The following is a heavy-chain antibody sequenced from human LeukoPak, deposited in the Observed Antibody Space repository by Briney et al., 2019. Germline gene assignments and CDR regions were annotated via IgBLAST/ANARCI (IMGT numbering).Heavy chain of an antibody. CDR1: GFTFRSYS. D-gene: IGHD1-26*01. V-gene: IGHV3-23*01. CDR2: ISGSGAST. J-gene: IGHJ4*02. CDR3: DISGGGSFDY. Sequence: GGSLRHSCAASGFTFRSYSMSWVRQAPGKGLEWVSAISGSGASTYYADSVKGRFTISRDNSKNTLYLQMNSLRAEETAVYYFDISGGGSFDYWGQGTLVTVSS.